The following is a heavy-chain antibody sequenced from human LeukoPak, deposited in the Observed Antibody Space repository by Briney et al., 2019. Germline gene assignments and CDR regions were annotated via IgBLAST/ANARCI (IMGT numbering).Heavy chain of an antibody. D-gene: IGHD2-2*02. Sequence: GGSLRLSCAASGFTFSSYSMNWVRQAPGKGLEWVSSISSSSSYIYYADSVKGRFTISRDNAKNSLYLQMNSLRAEDTAVYYCARWQYQLPYADYWGQGTLVTVSS. V-gene: IGHV3-21*01. J-gene: IGHJ4*02. CDR2: ISSSSSYI. CDR3: ARWQYQLPYADY. CDR1: GFTFSSYS.